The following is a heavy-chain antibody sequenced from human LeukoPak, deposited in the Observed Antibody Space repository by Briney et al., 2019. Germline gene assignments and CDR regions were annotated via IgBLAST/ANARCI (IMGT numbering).Heavy chain of an antibody. CDR3: ARQAHYYDFWSGYFTAPNIFYFDY. CDR2: IIPIFGTA. J-gene: IGHJ4*02. CDR1: GGTFSSYA. Sequence: XSCKASGGTFSSYAISWVRQAPGQGLEWMGGIIPIFGTANYAQKFQGRVTITTDESTSTAYMELSSLRSEDTAVYYCARQAHYYDFWSGYFTAPNIFYFDYWGQGTLVTVSS. D-gene: IGHD3-3*01. V-gene: IGHV1-69*05.